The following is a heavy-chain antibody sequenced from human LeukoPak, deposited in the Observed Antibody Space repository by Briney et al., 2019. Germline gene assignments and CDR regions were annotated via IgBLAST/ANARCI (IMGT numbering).Heavy chain of an antibody. V-gene: IGHV3-30*04. D-gene: IGHD2-15*01. CDR3: VRQDCSGGSCYLDS. J-gene: IGHJ4*02. Sequence: PGGSLRLSCAASGFIFSNYAMHWVRQAPGKGLDWVAVISYHGKDQYYADPVKGRFTISRDYSKNTLDLQMNSLRTEDTAVYYCVRQDCSGGSCYLDSWGQGTLVTVSS. CDR1: GFIFSNYA. CDR2: ISYHGKDQ.